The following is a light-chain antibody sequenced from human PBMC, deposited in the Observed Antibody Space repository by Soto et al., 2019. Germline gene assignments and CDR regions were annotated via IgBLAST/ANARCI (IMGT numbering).Light chain of an antibody. CDR3: SGWDYSLGGQRI. J-gene: IGLJ2*01. CDR1: SSNIGSNY. V-gene: IGLV1-47*01. Sequence: QSVLTQPPSASGTPGQTVTISCSGSSSNIGSNYVYWYQLLQGTGPKLLVYNNDQRPSAVPDRFSGSSSGASASLAISGLRSEDEADDYYSGWDYSLGGQRIFGGGTKLTVL. CDR2: NND.